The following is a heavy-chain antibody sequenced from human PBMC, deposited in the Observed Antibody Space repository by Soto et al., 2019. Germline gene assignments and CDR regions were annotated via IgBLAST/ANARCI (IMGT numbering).Heavy chain of an antibody. CDR1: GGSISSYY. D-gene: IGHD6-19*01. J-gene: IGHJ5*02. CDR2: IYYSGST. V-gene: IGHV4-59*01. CDR3: AREYSSGWYDLFDP. Sequence: SETLSLTCTVSGGSISSYYWSWIRQPPGKGLEWIGYIYYSGSTNYNPSLKSRVTISVDTSKNQFSLKLSSVTAADTAVYYCAREYSSGWYDLFDPWGQGTLVTVSS.